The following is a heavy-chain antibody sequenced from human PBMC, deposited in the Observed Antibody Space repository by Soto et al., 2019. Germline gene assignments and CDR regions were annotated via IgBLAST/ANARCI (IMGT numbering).Heavy chain of an antibody. CDR2: IYYSGST. D-gene: IGHD6-13*01. CDR1: GGSISSYY. J-gene: IGHJ5*02. Sequence: SETLCLTCTVSGGSISSYYWSWIRQPPGKGLEWIGYIYYSGSTNYNPSLKSRVTISVDTSKNQFSLKLSSVTAADTAVYYCARVGSAAGNHNWFDPWGQGTLVTVSS. V-gene: IGHV4-59*01. CDR3: ARVGSAAGNHNWFDP.